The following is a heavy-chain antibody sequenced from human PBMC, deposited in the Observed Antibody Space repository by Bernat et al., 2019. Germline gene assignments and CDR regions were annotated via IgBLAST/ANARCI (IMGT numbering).Heavy chain of an antibody. Sequence: EVQLVESGGGLVQPGGSLRLSCAASGFTFSSYWMSWVRQAPGKGLEWVANIKQDGSEKYYVDSVKGRFTISRDNAKNSLYLQMNSLRAEDTAVYYCARESPSGSSGPEGAFDIWGQGTMVTVSS. CDR3: ARESPSGSSGPEGAFDI. V-gene: IGHV3-7*01. D-gene: IGHD6-6*01. J-gene: IGHJ3*02. CDR2: IKQDGSEK. CDR1: GFTFSSYW.